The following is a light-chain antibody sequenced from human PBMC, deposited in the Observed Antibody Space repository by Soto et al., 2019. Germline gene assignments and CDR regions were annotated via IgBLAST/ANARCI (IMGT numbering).Light chain of an antibody. CDR3: CSYAGSSYV. CDR1: SSDVGGYNY. V-gene: IGLV2-11*01. Sequence: QSVLTQPRSVSGSPGQSVAISCTGTSSDVGGYNYVSWYQQHPGKAPKFMIYDVTKRPSGVPDRFSGSKSGNTASLTISGLRAEDEADYYCCSYAGSSYVFGTGTKVTVL. J-gene: IGLJ1*01. CDR2: DVT.